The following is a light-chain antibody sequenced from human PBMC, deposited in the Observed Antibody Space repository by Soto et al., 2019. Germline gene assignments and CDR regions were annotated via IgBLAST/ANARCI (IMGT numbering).Light chain of an antibody. Sequence: QSVLTQSPSVSAAPGQQVTITCSVSSSNIGNNYVSWYQQLPGTAPKLLIYDNNKRPSGIPDRFSGSKSGTSGTLDITGLQTGDEADYYCATWDGSLPGEVFGGGTK. CDR2: DNN. V-gene: IGLV1-51*01. CDR1: SSNIGNNY. J-gene: IGLJ2*01. CDR3: ATWDGSLPGEV.